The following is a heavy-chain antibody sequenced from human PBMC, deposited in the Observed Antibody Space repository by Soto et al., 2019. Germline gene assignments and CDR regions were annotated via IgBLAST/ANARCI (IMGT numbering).Heavy chain of an antibody. CDR3: AKDPGLRYFDWFPAN. J-gene: IGHJ4*02. CDR2: ISYDGSNK. CDR1: RLTFSSYG. Sequence: PGGSLRLSCVISRLTFSSYGMHWVRQAPGKGLEWVAVISYDGSNKYYADSVKGRFTISRDNSKNTLYLQMNSLRAEDTAVYYCAKDPGLRYFDWFPANWGQGTLVTVSS. V-gene: IGHV3-30*18. D-gene: IGHD3-9*01.